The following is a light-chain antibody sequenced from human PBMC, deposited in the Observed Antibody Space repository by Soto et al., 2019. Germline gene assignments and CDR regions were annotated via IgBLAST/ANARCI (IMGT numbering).Light chain of an antibody. CDR1: QSLQHSNGYNY. J-gene: IGKJ1*01. CDR3: MQSLHTRT. V-gene: IGKV2-28*01. CDR2: LGS. Sequence: DVVMTQSPPSLPVTPGEPASISCRSSQSLQHSNGYNYLDWYVLKPGQSPQLLIYLGSHRASGVPDRFSGSESGTDFTLKISRVEAEDVGVYYCMQSLHTRTFGQGTKVDIK.